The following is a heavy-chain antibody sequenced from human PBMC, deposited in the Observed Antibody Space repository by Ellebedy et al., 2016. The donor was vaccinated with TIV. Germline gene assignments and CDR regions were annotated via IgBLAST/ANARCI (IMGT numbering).Heavy chain of an antibody. V-gene: IGHV3-53*01. D-gene: IGHD1-26*01. CDR3: AKAGIVGAIYYFDY. J-gene: IGHJ4*02. CDR1: GFTVSSNY. CDR2: IYSGGST. Sequence: GESLKISCAASGFTVSSNYMSWVRQAPGKGLEWVSVIYSGGSTYYADSVKGRFTISRDNSKNTLYLQMNSLRAEDTAVYYCAKAGIVGAIYYFDYWGQGTLVTVSS.